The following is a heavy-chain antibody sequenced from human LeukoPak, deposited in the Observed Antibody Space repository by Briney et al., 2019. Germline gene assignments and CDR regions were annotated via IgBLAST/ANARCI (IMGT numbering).Heavy chain of an antibody. CDR1: GFTFDDYA. D-gene: IGHD5-12*01. Sequence: GGSLRLSCAASGFTFDDYAMHWVRQAPGKGLECVSLISGDGGSTYYADSVKGRFTISRDSSKNSLYLQMNSLRTDDTALYYCTKDHSGYAGDYFDYWGQGTLVIVSS. CDR2: ISGDGGST. CDR3: TKDHSGYAGDYFDY. V-gene: IGHV3-43*02. J-gene: IGHJ4*02.